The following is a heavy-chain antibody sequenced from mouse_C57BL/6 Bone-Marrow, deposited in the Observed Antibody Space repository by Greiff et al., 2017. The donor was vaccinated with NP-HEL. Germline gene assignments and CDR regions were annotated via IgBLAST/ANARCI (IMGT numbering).Heavy chain of an antibody. J-gene: IGHJ3*01. CDR2: ISNGGGST. CDR3: ARHAGKAY. D-gene: IGHD4-1*01. Sequence: EVNVVESGGGLVQPGGSLKLSCAASGFTFSDYYMYWVRQTPEKRLEWVAYISNGGGSTYYPDTVKGRFTISRDNAKNTLYLQMSRLKSEDTAMYYCARHAGKAYWGQGTLVTVSA. CDR1: GFTFSDYY. V-gene: IGHV5-12*01.